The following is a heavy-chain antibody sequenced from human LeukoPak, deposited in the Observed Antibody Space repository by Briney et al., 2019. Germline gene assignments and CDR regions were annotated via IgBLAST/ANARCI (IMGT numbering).Heavy chain of an antibody. CDR2: IHYSGSS. CDR1: GGSISTYY. J-gene: IGHJ4*02. V-gene: IGHV4-59*01. Sequence: SETLSLTCAVSGGSISTYYWSGIRQPPGKGLEWIGYIHYSGSSNYNPSLKSRVTISLDTSKNQFSLKLSSVTAADTAVYYCARGAAATYWGQGTLVTVSS. CDR3: ARGAAATY. D-gene: IGHD6-13*01.